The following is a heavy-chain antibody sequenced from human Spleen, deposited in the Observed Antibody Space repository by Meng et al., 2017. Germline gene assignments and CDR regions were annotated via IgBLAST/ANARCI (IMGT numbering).Heavy chain of an antibody. CDR2: INPSGGST. D-gene: IGHD6-19*01. CDR1: GYTFTSYY. V-gene: IGHV1-46*01. Sequence: ASVKVSCKASGYTFTSYYMHWVRQAPGQGLEWMGIINPSGGSTSYAQKFQDRVTITRNTSISTAYMELSSLRSEDTAVYYCARGEYSSGWYGIAHGIDYWGQGTLVTVSS. CDR3: ARGEYSSGWYGIAHGIDY. J-gene: IGHJ4*02.